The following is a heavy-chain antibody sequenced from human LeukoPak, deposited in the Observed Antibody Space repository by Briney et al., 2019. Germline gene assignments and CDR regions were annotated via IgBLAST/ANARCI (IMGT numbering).Heavy chain of an antibody. D-gene: IGHD1-26*01. V-gene: IGHV1-18*01. CDR2: ISAYNGNT. CDR3: ARDSARPVGATGPAFDY. J-gene: IGHJ4*02. CDR1: GYTFTSYA. Sequence: ASVKVSCKASGYTFTSYAMHWVRQAPGQRLEWMGWISAYNGNTNYAQKLQGRVTMSTDTSTSTAYMELKSLRSDDTAVYYCARDSARPVGATGPAFDYWGQGTLVTVSS.